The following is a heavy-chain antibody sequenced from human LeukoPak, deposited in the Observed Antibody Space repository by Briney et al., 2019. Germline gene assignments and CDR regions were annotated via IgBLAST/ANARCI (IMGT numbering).Heavy chain of an antibody. V-gene: IGHV1-69*13. CDR1: GGTFSSYA. CDR2: IIPIFGTA. CDR3: ARVSGSLYYFDY. J-gene: IGHJ4*02. Sequence: SLKVSCKASGGTFSSYAISWVRQGPGQGLGCIGGIIPIFGTANYAQKFKGRVTITADESTSTAYMELSSLRSEDTAVYYCARVSGSLYYFDYWGQGTLVTVSS. D-gene: IGHD3-10*01.